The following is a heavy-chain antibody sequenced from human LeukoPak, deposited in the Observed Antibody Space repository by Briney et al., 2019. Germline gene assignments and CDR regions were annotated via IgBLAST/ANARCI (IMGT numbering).Heavy chain of an antibody. J-gene: IGHJ4*02. CDR2: ISGSGGST. CDR3: AGLQAVAGSFDY. Sequence: GGSLRLSCAASGFTFSSYAMSWVRQAPGKGLEWVSAISGSGGSTYYADSVKGRFTISRDNSKNTLYLQMNSLRAEDTAVYYCAGLQAVAGSFDYWGQGTLVTVSS. CDR1: GFTFSSYA. D-gene: IGHD6-19*01. V-gene: IGHV3-23*01.